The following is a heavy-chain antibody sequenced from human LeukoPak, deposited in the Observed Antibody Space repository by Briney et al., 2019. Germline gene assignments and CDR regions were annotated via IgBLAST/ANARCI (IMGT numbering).Heavy chain of an antibody. CDR2: IKQDGSEK. J-gene: IGHJ3*02. CDR3: ARGQWQYYYDSSGYYVGAFDI. CDR1: GFTFSSYW. D-gene: IGHD3-22*01. Sequence: GGSLRLSCAASGFTFSSYWMSWVRQAPGKGLEWVANIKQDGSEKYYVDSVKGRFTISRDNAKNSLYLQMNSLRAEDTAVYYCARGQWQYYYDSSGYYVGAFDIWGQGTMVTVSS. V-gene: IGHV3-7*01.